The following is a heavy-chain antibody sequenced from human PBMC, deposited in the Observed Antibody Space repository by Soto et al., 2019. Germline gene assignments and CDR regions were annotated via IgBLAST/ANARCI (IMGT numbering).Heavy chain of an antibody. D-gene: IGHD3-10*01. CDR2: IKSKTGGGTT. V-gene: IGHV3-15*01. CDR3: TTDLMVRGSYYYYMDV. CDR1: GFTFSNAW. Sequence: PGGSLRLSCAASGFTFSNAWMSWVRQAPGKGLEWVGRIKSKTGGGTTDYAAPVKGRFTISRDDSKNTLYLQMNSLKTEDTAVYYCTTDLMVRGSYYYYMDVWGKGTTVTVSS. J-gene: IGHJ6*03.